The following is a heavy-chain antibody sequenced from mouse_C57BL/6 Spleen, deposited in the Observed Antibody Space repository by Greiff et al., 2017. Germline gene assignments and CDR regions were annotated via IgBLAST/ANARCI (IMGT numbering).Heavy chain of an antibody. CDR2: ILPGSGST. J-gene: IGHJ3*01. CDR1: GYTFTGYW. CDR3: ARPCGNYCGVDY. Sequence: QVQLQQSGAELMKPGASVKLSCTATGYTFTGYWIEWVKQRPGHGLEWIGEILPGSGSTNYNDKFKGKATFTADTSSNTAYMQRSSLTTEDSDVYYCARPCGNYCGVDYWGQGTLVTVSA. D-gene: IGHD2-1*01. V-gene: IGHV1-9*01.